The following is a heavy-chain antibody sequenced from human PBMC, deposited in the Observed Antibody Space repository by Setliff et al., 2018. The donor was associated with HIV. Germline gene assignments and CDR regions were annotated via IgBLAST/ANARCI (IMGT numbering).Heavy chain of an antibody. Sequence: GASVKVSCKAAGGTFSSYGISWVRQAPGQGLEWMGGIIPILGIANYAQKFQGRVTITADESTSTAYMELRSLRSEDTAVYYCARQYYYSSGFELDPYYFDYWGQGTLVTVSS. D-gene: IGHD3-22*01. CDR3: ARQYYYSSGFELDPYYFDY. CDR1: GGTFSSYG. V-gene: IGHV1-69*10. J-gene: IGHJ4*01. CDR2: IIPILGIA.